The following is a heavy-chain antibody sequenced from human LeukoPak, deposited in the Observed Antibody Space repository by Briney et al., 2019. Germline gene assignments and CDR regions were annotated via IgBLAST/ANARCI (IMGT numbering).Heavy chain of an antibody. J-gene: IGHJ6*03. Sequence: PPETLSLTCTVSGGSISSGDYYWSWIRQPPGKGLEWIGYIYYSGSTYYNPSLKSRVTISVDTSKNQFSLKLSSVTAADTAVYYCAGILRGYYMDVWGKGTTVTVSS. CDR3: AGILRGYYMDV. V-gene: IGHV4-30-4*01. D-gene: IGHD4-17*01. CDR2: IYYSGST. CDR1: GGSISSGDYY.